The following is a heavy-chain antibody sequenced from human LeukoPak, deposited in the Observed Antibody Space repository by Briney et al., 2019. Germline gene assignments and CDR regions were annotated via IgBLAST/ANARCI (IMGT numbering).Heavy chain of an antibody. CDR3: AKGRTVGATTPFDY. CDR2: ISWNSGSI. V-gene: IGHV3-9*03. D-gene: IGHD1-26*01. J-gene: IGHJ4*02. CDR1: GFTFDDYA. Sequence: AGRSLRLSCAASGFTFDDYAMHWVRQAPGKGLEWVSGISWNSGSIGYADSVKGRFTISRDNAKNSLYLQMNSLRAEDMALYYCAKGRTVGATTPFDYWGQGTLVTVPS.